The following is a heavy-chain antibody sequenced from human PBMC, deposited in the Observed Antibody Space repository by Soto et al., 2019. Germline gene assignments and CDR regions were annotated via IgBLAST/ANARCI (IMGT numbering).Heavy chain of an antibody. Sequence: ASVTVSCKASGYTFTGYYMHWVRQAPGQGLEWMGWINPNSGGTNYAQKFQGWVTMTRDTSISTAYMELSRLRSDDTAVYYCARDACSGGSCYGYYGMDVWGQGTTVTVSS. CDR1: GYTFTGYY. V-gene: IGHV1-2*04. CDR3: ARDACSGGSCYGYYGMDV. D-gene: IGHD2-15*01. J-gene: IGHJ6*02. CDR2: INPNSGGT.